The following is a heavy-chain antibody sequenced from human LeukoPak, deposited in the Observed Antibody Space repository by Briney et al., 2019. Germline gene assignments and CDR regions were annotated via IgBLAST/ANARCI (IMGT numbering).Heavy chain of an antibody. CDR3: ARAYTKTTGLAVPWGA. CDR2: INHYGTA. J-gene: IGHJ5*02. Sequence: PSETLSLTCAVSGDSISNDYYWGWIRPPPGKGLEWIGSINHYGTAYYNPSLKSRVIISVDTSKNQFSLKLISVTATDTAVYYCARAYTKTTGLAVPWGAWGQGTLITVSS. V-gene: IGHV4-38-2*01. D-gene: IGHD6-19*01. CDR1: GDSISNDYY.